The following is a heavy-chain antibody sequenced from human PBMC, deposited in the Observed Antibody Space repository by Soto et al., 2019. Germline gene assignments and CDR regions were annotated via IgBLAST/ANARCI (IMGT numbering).Heavy chain of an antibody. CDR1: GGTFSSYT. CDR3: AISGGIAAAGRYYYYGMDV. Sequence: QVQLVQSGAEVKKPGSSVKVSCKASGGTFSSYTISWVRQAPGQGLEWMGRIIPILGIANYAQKFQGRVTITADQSTSTAYMELSSLRSEDTAVYYCAISGGIAAAGRYYYYGMDVWGQGTTVTVSS. J-gene: IGHJ6*02. V-gene: IGHV1-69*02. D-gene: IGHD6-13*01. CDR2: IIPILGIA.